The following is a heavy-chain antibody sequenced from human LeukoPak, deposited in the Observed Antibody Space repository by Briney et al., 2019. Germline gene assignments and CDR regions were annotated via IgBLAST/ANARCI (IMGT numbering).Heavy chain of an antibody. CDR1: GFTFSSYW. J-gene: IGHJ5*02. CDR3: ARGLGITIFGVVSQYNWFDP. Sequence: GGSLRLSCAASGFTFSSYWMHWVRQAPGKWLVWVSRIISDGSSTSYADSVKGRFTISRDNAKNTLYLQMYSLRAEDTAVYYCARGLGITIFGVVSQYNWFDPWGQGTLVTVSS. CDR2: IISDGSST. V-gene: IGHV3-74*01. D-gene: IGHD3-3*01.